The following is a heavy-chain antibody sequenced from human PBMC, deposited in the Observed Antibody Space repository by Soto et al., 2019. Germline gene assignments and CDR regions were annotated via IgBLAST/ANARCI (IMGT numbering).Heavy chain of an antibody. V-gene: IGHV4-34*01. CDR2: ITHTGNT. Sequence: QVQLQQWGAGLLKPSETLSLTCAVSGGSFSDNSWSWIRQSPGKGLQWIGEITHTGNTDYIPSLKSRVTIPADPSHIQLFLRMSTVTAADTAVYYCDRTTRVFYRSGRYYPGLLEDWGQGNPVTVSS. CDR1: GGSFSDNS. CDR3: DRTTRVFYRSGRYYPGLLED. D-gene: IGHD3-10*01. J-gene: IGHJ4*02.